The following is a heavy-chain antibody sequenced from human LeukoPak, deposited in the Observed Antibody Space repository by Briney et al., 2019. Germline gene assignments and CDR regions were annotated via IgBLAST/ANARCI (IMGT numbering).Heavy chain of an antibody. CDR2: INHSGST. CDR3: ARDQGYSYGHRWFDP. CDR1: GGSISSYY. D-gene: IGHD5-18*01. V-gene: IGHV4-34*01. J-gene: IGHJ5*02. Sequence: SETLSLTCTVSGGSISSYYWSWIRQPPGKGLEWIGEINHSGSTNYNPSLKSRVTISVDTSKNQFSLKLSSVTAADTAVYYCARDQGYSYGHRWFDPWGQGTLVTVSS.